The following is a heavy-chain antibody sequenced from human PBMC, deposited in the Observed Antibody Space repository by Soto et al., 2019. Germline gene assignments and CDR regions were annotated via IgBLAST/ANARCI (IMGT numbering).Heavy chain of an antibody. CDR1: GVSFSGYC. CDR3: ARERPDGSRLDP. Sequence: PSETLSLTCAVYGVSFSGYCWSWIRQPPGKGLEWIGEINHSGSTNYNPSLKSRVTISVDTSKNQFSLKLSSVTAADTAVYYCARERPDGSRLDPWGQGTLVTV. D-gene: IGHD6-13*01. V-gene: IGHV4-34*01. J-gene: IGHJ5*02. CDR2: INHSGST.